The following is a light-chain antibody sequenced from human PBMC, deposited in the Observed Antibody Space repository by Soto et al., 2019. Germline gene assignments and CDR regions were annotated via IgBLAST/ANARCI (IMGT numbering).Light chain of an antibody. Sequence: EIFLTQSPDTLSLSPGERATLSCRASQSVTNYIAWYQQRPGQAPRLLIYDASNRATGVPARFSGSGSGTDFTLTISGLEPADFAVYYCQQHVNWPPGFGQGTKLEIK. CDR1: QSVTNY. CDR2: DAS. V-gene: IGKV3-11*01. J-gene: IGKJ1*01. CDR3: QQHVNWPPG.